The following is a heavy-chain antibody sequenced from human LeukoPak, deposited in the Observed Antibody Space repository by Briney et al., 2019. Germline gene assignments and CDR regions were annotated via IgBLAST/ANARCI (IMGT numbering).Heavy chain of an antibody. CDR1: GFTFSSYE. V-gene: IGHV3-49*04. CDR3: TSTASTVTTMGYYFDY. CDR2: IRSKAYGGTT. Sequence: GGALRLSCAASGFTFSSYEMNWVRQAPGKGLEWVGFIRSKAYGGTTEYAASVKGRFTISRDDSKSIAYLQMNSLKTEDTAVYYCTSTASTVTTMGYYFDYWGQGTLVTVSS. D-gene: IGHD4-17*01. J-gene: IGHJ4*02.